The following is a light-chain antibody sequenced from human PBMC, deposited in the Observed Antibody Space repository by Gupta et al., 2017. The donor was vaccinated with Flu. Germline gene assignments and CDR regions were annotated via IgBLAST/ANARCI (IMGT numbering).Light chain of an antibody. CDR2: SKN. Sequence: PGPAPVLVLYSKNIRPSGFPVRFSGSRSGLTASLTITGARAEDDADYYCISRDRPDHHQALFVGGTNLTVL. CDR3: ISRDRPDHHQAL. J-gene: IGLJ2*01. V-gene: IGLV3-19*01.